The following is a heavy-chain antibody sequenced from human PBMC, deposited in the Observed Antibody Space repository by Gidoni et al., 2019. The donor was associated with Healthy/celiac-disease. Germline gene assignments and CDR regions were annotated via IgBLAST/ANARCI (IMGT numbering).Heavy chain of an antibody. D-gene: IGHD5-12*01. CDR2: ISSSSSFI. Sequence: EVQLVESGGGLVKPGGSLRLYCAASGFTFSSSIMNWVRQAPVKGLEEVSSISSSSSFIYYSDSMKGRFTISKDNDKTSLYLQMNSLRAEDTAVYYCAREAAGATPTPDPDAFDIWGQGTMVTVSS. CDR1: GFTFSSSI. J-gene: IGHJ3*02. V-gene: IGHV3-21*01. CDR3: AREAAGATPTPDPDAFDI.